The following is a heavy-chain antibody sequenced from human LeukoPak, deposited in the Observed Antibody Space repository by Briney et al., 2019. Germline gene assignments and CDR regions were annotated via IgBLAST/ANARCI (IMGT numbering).Heavy chain of an antibody. D-gene: IGHD3-22*01. CDR1: GFTFSSYA. J-gene: IGHJ4*02. CDR2: ISGSGGST. CDR3: AKDVSGYYKGIPLFDY. Sequence: GGSLRLSCAASGFTFSSYAMSWVRQAPGKGLEWVSAISGSGGSTYYVDSVKGRFTISRDNSKNTLYLQMNSLRAEDTAVYYCAKDVSGYYKGIPLFDYWGQGTLVTVSS. V-gene: IGHV3-23*01.